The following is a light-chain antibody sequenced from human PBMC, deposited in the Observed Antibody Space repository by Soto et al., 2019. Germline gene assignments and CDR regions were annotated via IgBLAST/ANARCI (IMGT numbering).Light chain of an antibody. CDR1: SSDVGGYNY. CDR2: EVS. V-gene: IGLV2-14*01. J-gene: IGLJ1*01. CDR3: SSYTSSSTRV. Sequence: QSALTQPASVSGSPGQSITTSCTGTSSDVGGYNYVSWYQQHPGKAPKVMIYEVSKRPSGVSNRFSGSKSGNTASLTISGLQAEDEADYYCSSYTSSSTRVFGTGTKLTVL.